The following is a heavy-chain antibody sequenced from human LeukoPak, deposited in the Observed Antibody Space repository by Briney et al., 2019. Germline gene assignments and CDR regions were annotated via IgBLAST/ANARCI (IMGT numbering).Heavy chain of an antibody. CDR2: IWFDGSNK. V-gene: IGHV3-33*01. D-gene: IGHD3-10*01. Sequence: PGRSLRLSCTASGFTFSSYGMHWVRQAPGKGLEWVAVIWFDGSNKYYADSVKGRFTISRDNSKNTLYLQMNSLRAEDTAVYYCARDFYMVRGVIGPDWGQGTLVTVSS. CDR3: ARDFYMVRGVIGPD. J-gene: IGHJ4*02. CDR1: GFTFSSYG.